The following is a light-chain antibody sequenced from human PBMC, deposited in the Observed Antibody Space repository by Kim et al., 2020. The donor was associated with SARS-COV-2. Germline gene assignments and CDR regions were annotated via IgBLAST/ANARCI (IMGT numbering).Light chain of an antibody. CDR3: QHYNSYSSPWT. J-gene: IGKJ1*01. CDR2: KAS. CDR1: QPIYSW. V-gene: IGKV1-5*03. Sequence: DIQMTQSPSTVNAFVGDTVTITCRASQPIYSWLAWYQQRPGKAPNLLIYKASSRKSGVSSRFRGSGYGTEYTLTISTLQPDDFATYYCQHYNSYSSPWTFGQGTKVDIK.